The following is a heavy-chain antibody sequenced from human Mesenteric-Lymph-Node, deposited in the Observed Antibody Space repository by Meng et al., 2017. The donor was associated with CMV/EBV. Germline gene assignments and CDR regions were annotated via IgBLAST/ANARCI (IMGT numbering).Heavy chain of an antibody. CDR1: GFAFSDYG. J-gene: IGHJ3*02. CDR3: ARVSSTNQMGAFDI. CDR2: INWNGATT. V-gene: IGHV3-20*01. Sequence: GGSLRLSCVASGFAFSDYGMTWVRQVPGKGLEWVSGINWNGATTDYADSVKGRSTISRDNAKTSLYLEMNGLRAVDTALYHCARVSSTNQMGAFDIWGQGTMVTVSS. D-gene: IGHD2-2*01.